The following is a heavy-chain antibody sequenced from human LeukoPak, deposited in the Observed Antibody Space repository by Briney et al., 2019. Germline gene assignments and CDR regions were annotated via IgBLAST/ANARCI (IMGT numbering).Heavy chain of an antibody. Sequence: SETLSLTCTVSGGSISSYYWSWIRQPPGKGLEWIGYIYYSGTTNYNPSLKSQVTISVDTSKNQFSLKLSSVTAADTAVYYCARGVYIAAAQYAYWGQGTLVTVSS. CDR3: ARGVYIAAAQYAY. D-gene: IGHD6-13*01. CDR2: IYYSGTT. V-gene: IGHV4-59*01. J-gene: IGHJ4*02. CDR1: GGSISSYY.